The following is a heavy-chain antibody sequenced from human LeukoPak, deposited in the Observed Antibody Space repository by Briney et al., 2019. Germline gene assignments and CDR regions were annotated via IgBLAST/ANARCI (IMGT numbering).Heavy chain of an antibody. J-gene: IGHJ5*02. Sequence: SETLSLTCTVSGYSISSGYYWGWIRQPPGKGLEWIGSIYHSGSTYYNPSLKSRVTISVDTSKNQFSLKLSSVTAADTAVYYCARGHHSGSYDWFDPWGQGTLVTVSS. CDR1: GYSISSGYY. CDR3: ARGHHSGSYDWFDP. V-gene: IGHV4-38-2*02. CDR2: IYHSGST. D-gene: IGHD1-26*01.